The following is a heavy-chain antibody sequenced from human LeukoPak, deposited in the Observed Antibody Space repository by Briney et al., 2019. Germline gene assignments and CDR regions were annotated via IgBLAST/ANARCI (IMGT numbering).Heavy chain of an antibody. V-gene: IGHV4-4*02. CDR2: IYHSGST. CDR1: GGSISSSNW. J-gene: IGHJ3*02. CDR3: ARDMLGIAVAGTNHDAFDI. D-gene: IGHD6-19*01. Sequence: SGTLSLTCAVSGGSISSSNWWSWVRQPPGKGLEWIGEIYHSGSTNYNPSLKSRVTISVDKSKNQFSLKLSSVTPEDTAVYYCARDMLGIAVAGTNHDAFDIWGQGTMVTVSS.